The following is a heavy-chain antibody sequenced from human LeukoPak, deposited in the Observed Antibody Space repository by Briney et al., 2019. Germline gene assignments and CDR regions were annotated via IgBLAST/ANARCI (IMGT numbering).Heavy chain of an antibody. CDR3: AKGKSYDSSGYPMGY. D-gene: IGHD3-22*01. J-gene: IGHJ4*02. CDR2: ISAYNGDT. CDR1: GYTFTSYG. Sequence: ASVKVSCKASGYTFTSYGINWVRQAPGQGLEWMGWISAYNGDTNYAQKLQGRVTMTTDTSTSTAYMELSSLRSEDTAVYYCAKGKSYDSSGYPMGYWGQGTLVTVSS. V-gene: IGHV1-18*01.